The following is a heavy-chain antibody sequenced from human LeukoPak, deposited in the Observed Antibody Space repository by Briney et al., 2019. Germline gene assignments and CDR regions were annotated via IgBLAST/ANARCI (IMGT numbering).Heavy chain of an antibody. V-gene: IGHV3-30*04. Sequence: GRSLRLSCAASGFTFSSYAMHWVRQAPGKGLEWVAVISYDGSNKYYADSVKGRFTISRDNSKNTLYLQMNSLRTEDTAVYYCARDRSIVVVILDYWGQGTLVTVSS. CDR1: GFTFSSYA. CDR3: ARDRSIVVVILDY. D-gene: IGHD2-21*01. CDR2: ISYDGSNK. J-gene: IGHJ4*02.